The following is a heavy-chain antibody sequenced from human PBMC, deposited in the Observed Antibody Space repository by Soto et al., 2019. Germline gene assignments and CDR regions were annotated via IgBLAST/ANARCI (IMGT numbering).Heavy chain of an antibody. CDR1: GFTFSSYD. J-gene: IGHJ6*02. V-gene: IGHV3-13*01. CDR2: IGTAGDT. Sequence: PGGSLRLSCAASGFTFSSYDMHWVRQATGKGLEWVSAIGTAGDTYYPGSVKGRFTISRENAKNSLYLQMNSLRAEDTAVYYCARGNALKGMDVWGQGTTVTVSS. CDR3: ARGNALKGMDV.